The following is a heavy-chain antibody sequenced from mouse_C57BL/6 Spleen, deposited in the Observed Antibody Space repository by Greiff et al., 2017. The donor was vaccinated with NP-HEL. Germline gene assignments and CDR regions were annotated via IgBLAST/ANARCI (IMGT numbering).Heavy chain of an antibody. CDR2: IYPGDGDT. D-gene: IGHD2-4*01. V-gene: IGHV1-80*01. J-gene: IGHJ3*01. CDR1: GYAFSSYW. Sequence: VQLQESGAELVKPGASVKISCKASGYAFSSYWMNWVKQRPGKGLEWIGQIYPGDGDTNYNGKFKGKATLTADKSSSTAYMQLSSLTSEDSAVYFCARGTYYDYDQFPYWGQGTLVTVSA. CDR3: ARGTYYDYDQFPY.